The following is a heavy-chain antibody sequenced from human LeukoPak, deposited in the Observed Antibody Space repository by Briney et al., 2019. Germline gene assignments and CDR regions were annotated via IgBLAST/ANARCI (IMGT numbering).Heavy chain of an antibody. J-gene: IGHJ4*02. Sequence: PGGSLRLSCAASGFSFSTQRMHWVRQAPGKGLEWVGRIKSKTDGGTTDYAAPVKGRFTISRDDSKNTLYLQMNSLKTEDTAVYYCTTRPGSPFDYWGQGALVTVSS. CDR3: TTRPGSPFDY. CDR2: IKSKTDGGTT. V-gene: IGHV3-15*01. CDR1: GFSFSTQR. D-gene: IGHD3-10*01.